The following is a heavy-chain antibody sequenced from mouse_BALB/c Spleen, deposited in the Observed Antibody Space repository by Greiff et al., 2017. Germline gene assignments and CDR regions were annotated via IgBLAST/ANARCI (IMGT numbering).Heavy chain of an antibody. CDR2: IYPGDGDT. CDR3: ARSSEQGFAY. Sequence: VQLQQSGAELVRPGSSVKISCKASGYAFSSYWMNWVKQRPGQGLEWIGQIYPGDGDTNYNGKFKGKATLTADKSSSTAYMQLSSLTSEDSAVYFCARSSEQGFAYWGQGTLVTVSA. CDR1: GYAFSSYW. J-gene: IGHJ3*01. V-gene: IGHV1-80*01.